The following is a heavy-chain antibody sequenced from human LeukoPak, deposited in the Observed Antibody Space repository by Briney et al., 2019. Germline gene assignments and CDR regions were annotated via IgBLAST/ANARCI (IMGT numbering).Heavy chain of an antibody. D-gene: IGHD4-23*01. Sequence: GGSLRLCCAVSGLTFSNAWMSWVRQAPGKGLEWVGRIKSTTVDATPEYAAPVRGRFTISRDDSKNTVYLQMNGLKSEDTAVYYCTTGPGNSGYWGQGTLVTVSS. CDR2: IKSTTVDATP. V-gene: IGHV3-15*01. CDR3: TTGPGNSGY. J-gene: IGHJ4*02. CDR1: GLTFSNAW.